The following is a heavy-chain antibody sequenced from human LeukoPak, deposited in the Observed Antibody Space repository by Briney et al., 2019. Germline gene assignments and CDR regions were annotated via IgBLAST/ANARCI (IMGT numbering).Heavy chain of an antibody. CDR1: GGSFSSSSYS. CDR3: ARSDCSSTSCYAFDI. V-gene: IGHV4-39*01. CDR2: IYCSGST. J-gene: IGHJ3*02. Sequence: SETLSLTCTVSGGSFSSSSYSWGWIRQPPGKGLEWIGSIYCSGSTYYNPSLKSRVTISVDTSKNQFSLKLSSVTAADTAVYYCARSDCSSTSCYAFDIWGQGTMVTVSS. D-gene: IGHD2-2*01.